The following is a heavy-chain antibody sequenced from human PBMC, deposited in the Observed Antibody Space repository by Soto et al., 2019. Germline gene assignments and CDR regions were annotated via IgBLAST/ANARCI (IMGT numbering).Heavy chain of an antibody. D-gene: IGHD5-12*01. CDR1: GGSISSGGYY. V-gene: IGHV4-31*03. CDR2: IYYSGST. Sequence: TLSLTCTVSGGSISSGGYYWSWIRQHPGKGLEWIGYIYYSGSTYYNPSLQSRVTISVDTSKNQFSLKLSSVTAADPAVYYCARGKGYSGYEYPHPPPFFFDYWGQGTLVTVSS. CDR3: ARGKGYSGYEYPHPPPFFFDY. J-gene: IGHJ4*02.